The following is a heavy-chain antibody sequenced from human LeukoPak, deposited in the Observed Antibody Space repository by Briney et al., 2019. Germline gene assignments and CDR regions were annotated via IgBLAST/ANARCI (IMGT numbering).Heavy chain of an antibody. CDR3: ARQGYYDYIFDY. D-gene: IGHD3-16*01. J-gene: IGHJ4*02. CDR2: IYYSGST. V-gene: IGHV4-59*08. Sequence: SETLSLTCTVSGGSISSYYWSWNRQPPRKALEWLGYIYYSGSTNYNPSLKSRVTISVDTSKNQFSLKLSSVTAADTAVYYCARQGYYDYIFDYWGQGTLVTVSS. CDR1: GGSISSYY.